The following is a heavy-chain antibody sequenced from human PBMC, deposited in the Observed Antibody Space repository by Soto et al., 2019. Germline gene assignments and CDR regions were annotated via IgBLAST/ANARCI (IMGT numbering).Heavy chain of an antibody. Sequence: SETLSLTCTVSGGSVSSNSYYWSWIRQPPGKGLEWIGYIYYSGSTNYNPSLKSRVTISVDTSKNHFSLKLSSVTAADTAVYYCARDHYAVTMFAVGYCFDSWGRATLVTVAS. V-gene: IGHV4-61*03. J-gene: IGHJ4*02. CDR1: GGSVSSNSYY. CDR3: ARDHYAVTMFAVGYCFDS. D-gene: IGHD3-3*01. CDR2: IYYSGST.